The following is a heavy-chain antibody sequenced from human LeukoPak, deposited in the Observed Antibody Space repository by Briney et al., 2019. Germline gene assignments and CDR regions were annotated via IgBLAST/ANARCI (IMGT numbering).Heavy chain of an antibody. Sequence: PGGSLRLSCAASGFTVSSNYMSWVRQAPGKGLEWVSAISGSGGSTYYADSVKGRFTISRDNSKNTLYLQMNSLRAEDTAVYYCAKRRTTTISRYNFDYWGQGTLVTVSS. J-gene: IGHJ4*02. CDR1: GFTVSSNY. CDR2: ISGSGGST. V-gene: IGHV3-23*01. CDR3: AKRRTTTISRYNFDY. D-gene: IGHD5-12*01.